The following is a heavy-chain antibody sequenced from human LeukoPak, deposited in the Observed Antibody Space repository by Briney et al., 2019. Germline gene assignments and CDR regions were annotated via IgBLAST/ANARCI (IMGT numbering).Heavy chain of an antibody. CDR1: GGSFSGHY. V-gene: IGHV4-34*01. D-gene: IGHD5-24*01. Sequence: SETLSLTCAVYGGSFSGHYWNWLRQPPGKGLEWIGEINHIGSTNYNPSRRRRVTISIDTSKMHFSMTLTSVTAAVTAVYSCARGPRISVMDTITWYFNYWGKGTLVTVSS. J-gene: IGHJ4*02. CDR2: INHIGST. CDR3: ARGPRISVMDTITWYFNY.